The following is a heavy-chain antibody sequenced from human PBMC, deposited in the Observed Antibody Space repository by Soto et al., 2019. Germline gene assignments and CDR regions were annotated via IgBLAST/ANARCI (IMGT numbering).Heavy chain of an antibody. V-gene: IGHV4-59*01. D-gene: IGHD5-18*01. Sequence: PSETLSLTCTVSGVYISKDYWSWIRQPPGRGLEWIGHIFYSGSTNYNPALKSRVTISVDTSKSQFSLKLSSVTAADTAVYYCAKDSGYNYGYFRWFDPWGQGTLVTVS. CDR2: IFYSGST. CDR1: GVYISKDY. CDR3: AKDSGYNYGYFRWFDP. J-gene: IGHJ5*02.